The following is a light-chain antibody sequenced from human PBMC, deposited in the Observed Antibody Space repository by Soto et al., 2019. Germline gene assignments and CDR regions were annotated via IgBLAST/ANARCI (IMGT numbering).Light chain of an antibody. J-gene: IGLJ1*01. V-gene: IGLV2-8*01. CDR3: TSYAGTYSFFYV. CDR1: SGEVCAYNY. CDR2: EVS. Sequence: SALTQPPSASGSPGQSVTISCTGNSGEVCAYNYVSWYQQLPGKAPKLIIYEVSKRPSGVPDRFSGSKSGNTASLAVSGLQAEDEADYYCTSYAGTYSFFYVFGTGTKVTV.